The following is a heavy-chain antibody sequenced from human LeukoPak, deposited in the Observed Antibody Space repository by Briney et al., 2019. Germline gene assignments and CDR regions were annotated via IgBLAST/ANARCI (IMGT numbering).Heavy chain of an antibody. Sequence: ASVKVSCKASGYTFTSYAMNWVRQAPGQGLEWMGWINTNTGNPTYAQGFTGRFVFSLDTSVSTAYLQISSLKAEDTAVYYCAREAPRGDDSSGPFDPWGQGTLVTVSS. CDR3: AREAPRGDDSSGPFDP. CDR2: INTNTGNP. CDR1: GYTFTSYA. V-gene: IGHV7-4-1*02. J-gene: IGHJ5*02. D-gene: IGHD6-19*01.